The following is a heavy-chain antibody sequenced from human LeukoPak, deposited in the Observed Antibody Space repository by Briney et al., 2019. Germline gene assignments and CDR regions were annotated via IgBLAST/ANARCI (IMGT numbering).Heavy chain of an antibody. CDR2: IYYSGST. J-gene: IGHJ3*02. D-gene: IGHD4-17*01. V-gene: IGHV4-30-4*08. Sequence: SQTLSLTCTVSGVSMSSGAFYWSWIRQHPGKGLEWIGNIYYSGSTYYNPSPKSRVTISVDRSKNQFSLKLTSVTAADTAVYYCARAFPFDGYGDPDAFDIWGQGTMVTVSS. CDR3: ARAFPFDGYGDPDAFDI. CDR1: GVSMSSGAFY.